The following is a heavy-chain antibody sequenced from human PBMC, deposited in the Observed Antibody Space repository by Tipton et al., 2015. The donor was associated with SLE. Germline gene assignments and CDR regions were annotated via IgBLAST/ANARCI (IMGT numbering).Heavy chain of an antibody. V-gene: IGHV4-39*01. CDR3: ARHLQSFFSYAFVGPLNY. J-gene: IGHJ4*02. Sequence: TLSLTCTVSGGSISSSSYYWGWVRQPPGKGLKWIGSIYYSGSTYYNPSLKSRVTISVDTSKNQFSLNLTSVSAADAAVYYCARHLQSFFSYAFVGPLNYWVQGILVTVSS. CDR1: GGSISSSSYY. D-gene: IGHD5-18*01. CDR2: IYYSGST.